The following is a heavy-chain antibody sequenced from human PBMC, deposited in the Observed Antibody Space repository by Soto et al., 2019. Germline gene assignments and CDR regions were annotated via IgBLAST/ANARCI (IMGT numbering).Heavy chain of an antibody. V-gene: IGHV1-69*13. CDR3: ARTLLTGYSSSRYPGFAY. D-gene: IGHD6-13*01. Sequence: ASVKVSCKASGGTFSSYAISWVRQAPGQGLEWMGGIIPIFGTANYAQKFQGRVTITADESTSTAYMELSSLRSEDTAVYYCARTLLTGYSSSRYPGFAYWGQGTLVTVSS. CDR2: IIPIFGTA. J-gene: IGHJ4*02. CDR1: GGTFSSYA.